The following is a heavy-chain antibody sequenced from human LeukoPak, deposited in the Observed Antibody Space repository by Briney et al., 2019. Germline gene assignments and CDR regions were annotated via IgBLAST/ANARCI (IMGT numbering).Heavy chain of an antibody. CDR3: ARGGYCSSTSCHPIFDY. V-gene: IGHV1-2*02. D-gene: IGHD2-2*01. CDR1: GYTFTGYY. J-gene: IGHJ4*02. CDR2: INPNSGGT. Sequence: ASVKVPCKASGYTFTGYYMHWVRQAPAQGLELMGWINPNSGGTNYAQKFQGRVTMTRDTSISTAYMELSRLRSDDTAVYYCARGGYCSSTSCHPIFDYWGQGTLVTVSS.